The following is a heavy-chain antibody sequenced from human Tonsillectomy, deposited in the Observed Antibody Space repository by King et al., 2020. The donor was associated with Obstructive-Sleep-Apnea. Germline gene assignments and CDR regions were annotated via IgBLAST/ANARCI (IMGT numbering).Heavy chain of an antibody. CDR3: ARGGIAAAGTSEYFQH. CDR1: GGSISSGGYY. D-gene: IGHD6-13*01. J-gene: IGHJ1*01. CDR2: IYYSGST. V-gene: IGHV4-31*03. Sequence: QLQESGPGLVKPSQTLSLTCTVSGGSISSGGYYWSWIRQHPGKGLEGIGYIYYSGSTYYNPSLKSRVTISVDTSKNQFSLKLSSVTAADTAVYYCARGGIAAAGTSEYFQHWGQGTLVTVSS.